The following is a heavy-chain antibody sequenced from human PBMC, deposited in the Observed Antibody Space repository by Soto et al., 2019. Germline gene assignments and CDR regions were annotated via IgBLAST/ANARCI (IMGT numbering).Heavy chain of an antibody. CDR3: ARQNQEGYYYYGVDV. V-gene: IGHV5-51*01. Sequence: GESLKISCKASGYSFTNYWVAWVRQMPGKGLECMGIIYPGDSTTRYGPSFQGQVTISAYKSISTAYLQWSSLKASDTAMYYCARQNQEGYYYYGVDVWGQGTTVTVSS. CDR1: GYSFTNYW. CDR2: IYPGDSTT. J-gene: IGHJ6*02.